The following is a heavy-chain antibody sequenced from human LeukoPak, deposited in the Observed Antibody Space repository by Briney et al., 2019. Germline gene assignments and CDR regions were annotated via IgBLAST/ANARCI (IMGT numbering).Heavy chain of an antibody. V-gene: IGHV3-30*02. CDR2: IQYDGSNK. Sequence: GGSLRLSCAASGSTFSTYGMHWVRQAPGKGLEWAAFIQYDGSNKQYADSVKGRFTISRDNSKNTLYLQMNSLRAEDTAVYYCARERSGDPREDAFDIWGQGTMVTVSS. CDR3: ARERSGDPREDAFDI. CDR1: GSTFSTYG. D-gene: IGHD4-17*01. J-gene: IGHJ3*02.